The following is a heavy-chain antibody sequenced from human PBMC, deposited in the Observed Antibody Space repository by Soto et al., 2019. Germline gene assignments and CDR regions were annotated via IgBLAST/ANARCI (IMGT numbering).Heavy chain of an antibody. D-gene: IGHD6-19*01. J-gene: IGHJ4*02. CDR2: ISVGDGDT. CDR3: AKGIAVAGYYFDY. CDR1: GFTFSSYA. V-gene: IGHV3-23*01. Sequence: GSLRLSCAASGFTFSSYAMSWVRQAPGKGLEWVSSISVGDGDTYYVDSVKGRFSISRDNSKNTLYLQMSSLRAEDTAVYYCAKGIAVAGYYFDYWGQGPLVTVSS.